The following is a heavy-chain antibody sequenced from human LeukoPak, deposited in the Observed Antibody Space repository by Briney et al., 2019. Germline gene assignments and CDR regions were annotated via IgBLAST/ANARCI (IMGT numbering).Heavy chain of an antibody. D-gene: IGHD6-19*01. Sequence: ASVKVSCKASGYTFTSYGISRVRQAPGQGLEWMGWISAYNGNTNYAQKLQGRVTMTTDTSTSTAYMELRSLRSDDTAVYYCAREADIAVAGDFDYWGQGTLVTVSS. J-gene: IGHJ4*02. CDR3: AREADIAVAGDFDY. V-gene: IGHV1-18*01. CDR1: GYTFTSYG. CDR2: ISAYNGNT.